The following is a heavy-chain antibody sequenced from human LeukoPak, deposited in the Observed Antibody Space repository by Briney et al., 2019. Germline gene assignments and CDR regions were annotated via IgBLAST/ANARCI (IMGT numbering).Heavy chain of an antibody. D-gene: IGHD2-21*01. CDR1: GGSISSGGHY. V-gene: IGHV4-31*03. CDR2: IFYSGST. J-gene: IGHJ4*02. Sequence: SETLSLTCTVSGGSISSGGHYWTWFRQHPGKGLEWLGYIFYSGSTYYNPSLKSRLTISVDTSKNQFSLKLNSVPAADTAVYSCASRSPPGETGYFAYWGQGTLVTVSS. CDR3: ASRSPPGETGYFAY.